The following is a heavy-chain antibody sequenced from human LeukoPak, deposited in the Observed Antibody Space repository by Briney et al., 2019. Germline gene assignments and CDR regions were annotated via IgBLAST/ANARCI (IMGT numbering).Heavy chain of an antibody. J-gene: IGHJ3*02. CDR2: ISSSGSTI. CDR1: GFTFSSYE. Sequence: GGSLRLXCAASGFTFSSYEMNWVRQAPGKGLEWVSYISSSGSTIYYADSVKGRFTISRDNAKNSLYLQMNSLRAEDTAVYYCARDQENYGGAFDIWGQGTMVTVSS. CDR3: ARDQENYGGAFDI. V-gene: IGHV3-48*03. D-gene: IGHD1-7*01.